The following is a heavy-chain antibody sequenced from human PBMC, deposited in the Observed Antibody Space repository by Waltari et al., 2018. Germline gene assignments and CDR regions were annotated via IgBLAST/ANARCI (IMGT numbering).Heavy chain of an antibody. V-gene: IGHV4-30-4*01. J-gene: IGHJ6*03. CDR3: ARPYGYYYFYLDV. D-gene: IGHD4-17*01. CDR1: GGSVTSGNYV. Sequence: QVQLQESGPGLVKPSQTLSLSCSVSGGSVTSGNYVWTWIRQPPGKGLEWIGSMSDSGSAHYNPTLKSRVSMSLDTSENKFSLNLSSVTAADTAVYYCARPYGYYYFYLDVWGKGTTVTVSS. CDR2: MSDSGSA.